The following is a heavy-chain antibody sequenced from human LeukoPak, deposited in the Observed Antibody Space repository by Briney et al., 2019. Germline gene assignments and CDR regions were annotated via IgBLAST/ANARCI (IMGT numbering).Heavy chain of an antibody. CDR3: AKDFRIGYSAHFDY. CDR2: IYENGGTT. Sequence: GGSLRLSCVGSGFTFRSHAMSWVRQAPEKGLEFVSGIYENGGTTYYADSVKGRFSISRDDSKNTLYLQMDSLRGEDTAVYYCAKDFRIGYSAHFDYWGQGALVTVPS. CDR1: GFTFRSHA. V-gene: IGHV3-23*01. D-gene: IGHD2-21*01. J-gene: IGHJ4*02.